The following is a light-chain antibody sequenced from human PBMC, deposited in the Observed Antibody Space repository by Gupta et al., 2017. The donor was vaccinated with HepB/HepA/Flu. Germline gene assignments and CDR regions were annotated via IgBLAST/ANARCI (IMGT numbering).Light chain of an antibody. CDR2: YKSDSDT. CDR1: SDINVGSYR. V-gene: IGLV5-45*02. J-gene: IGLJ2*01. Sequence: QAVLTQPSSLSASPGASTSLTGTLRSDINVGSYRIYWYQQKPGSPPQYLRRYKSDSDTKQGSVVPSRFSGSKDDSATAGLLLMSGRQAEADDYYHCMTWNSSVVVFGGGTKLTVL. CDR3: MTWNSSVVV.